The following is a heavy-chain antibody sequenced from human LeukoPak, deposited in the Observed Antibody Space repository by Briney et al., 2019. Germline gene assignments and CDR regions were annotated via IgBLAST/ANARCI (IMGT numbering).Heavy chain of an antibody. V-gene: IGHV3-11*04. J-gene: IGHJ6*04. CDR1: GFTFSDYY. Sequence: GGSLRLSCVASGFTFSDYYMTWIRQSPGKGLEWVSYISSTGATIYYADSVKGRFTISRDNAKNSLYLQMNSLRAEDTAVYYCAELGITMIGGVWGKGTTVTISS. D-gene: IGHD3-10*02. CDR2: ISSTGATI. CDR3: AELGITMIGGV.